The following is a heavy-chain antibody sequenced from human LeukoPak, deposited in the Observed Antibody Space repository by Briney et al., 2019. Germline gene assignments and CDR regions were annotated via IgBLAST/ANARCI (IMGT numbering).Heavy chain of an antibody. V-gene: IGHV4-59*01. CDR2: IYYNGNT. J-gene: IGHJ5*02. CDR3: ARGPLSSRTTWTWFDP. Sequence: ASETLSLTCTVSGGSISPYYWTWIRQPPGKGLEWIGYIYYNGNTNYNPSLKSRITISVDTSKNRFSLRLKSVTAADTAVYYCARGPLSSRTTWTWFDPWGQGTLVTVSS. D-gene: IGHD6-13*01. CDR1: GGSISPYY.